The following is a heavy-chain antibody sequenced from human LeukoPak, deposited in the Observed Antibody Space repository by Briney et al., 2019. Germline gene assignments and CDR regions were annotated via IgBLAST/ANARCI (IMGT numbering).Heavy chain of an antibody. CDR1: GGSFSGYY. CDR3: ARNRFTVVRGVIRGGSFDY. Sequence: SETLSLTCAVYGGSFSGYYWSWIRQPPGKGLEWIGEINHSGSTNYNPSLKSRVTISVDTSKNQFSLRLSSLTAADTAVYYCARNRFTVVRGVIRGGSFDYWGQGTLVTVSS. CDR2: INHSGST. J-gene: IGHJ4*02. V-gene: IGHV4-34*01. D-gene: IGHD3-10*01.